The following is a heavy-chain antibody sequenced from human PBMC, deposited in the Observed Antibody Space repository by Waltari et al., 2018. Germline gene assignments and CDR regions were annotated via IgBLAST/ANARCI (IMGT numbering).Heavy chain of an antibody. CDR1: GYTFTSYD. Sequence: QVQLVQSGAEVKKPGASVKVSCKASGYTFTSYDINWGGEATGQGVEWMGWMNPKSGNTGYAQKFQGRVTITRNNSISTAYMELSSLRSEETAVYYCARGSMDVWGQGTTVTVSS. CDR3: ARGSMDV. CDR2: MNPKSGNT. V-gene: IGHV1-8*03. J-gene: IGHJ6*02.